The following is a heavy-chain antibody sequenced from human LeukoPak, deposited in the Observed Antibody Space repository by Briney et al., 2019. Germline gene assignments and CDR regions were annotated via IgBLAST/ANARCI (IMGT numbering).Heavy chain of an antibody. CDR2: IYIGGST. V-gene: IGHV3-66*01. D-gene: IGHD4-17*01. J-gene: IGHJ4*02. CDR1: GFTFSSNY. Sequence: GGSLRLSCAASGFTFSSNYMSWVRQAPGKGLEWVSVIYIGGSTYYADSAKGRFTTTRDNSKNTLYIQTKSPTAEDAAVYYCARDHGDKGLDYWGQGTLVTVSS. CDR3: ARDHGDKGLDY.